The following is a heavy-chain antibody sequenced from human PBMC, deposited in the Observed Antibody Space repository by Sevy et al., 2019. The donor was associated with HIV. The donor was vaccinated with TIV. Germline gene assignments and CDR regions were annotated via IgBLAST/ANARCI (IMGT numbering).Heavy chain of an antibody. CDR2: IGGSGDTT. V-gene: IGHV3-23*01. J-gene: IGHJ5*02. CDR1: GFTFSSYA. CDR3: ARGGGLEVGSLDNWFDP. Sequence: GGSLRLSCAASGFTFSSYAMSWVRQAPEKGLEWVSAIGGSGDTTYYADSGKGRFTTSSENSKNTLYLKMNSLRAEETAVYYWARGGGLEVGSLDNWFDPWGQGTLVTVSS. D-gene: IGHD3-3*01.